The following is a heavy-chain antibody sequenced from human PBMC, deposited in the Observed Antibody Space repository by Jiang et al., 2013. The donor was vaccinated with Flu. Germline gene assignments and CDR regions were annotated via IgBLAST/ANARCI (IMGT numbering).Heavy chain of an antibody. CDR3: AKAIGNYYYFGIDV. J-gene: IGHJ6*02. Sequence: KGRFTISRDNSKNTLYLQMNSLRAEDTALYYCAKAIGNYYYFGIDVWGQGTTVTVSS. D-gene: IGHD2-2*01. V-gene: IGHV3-23*01.